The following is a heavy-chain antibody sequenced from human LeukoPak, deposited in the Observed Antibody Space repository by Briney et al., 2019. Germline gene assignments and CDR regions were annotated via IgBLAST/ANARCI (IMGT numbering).Heavy chain of an antibody. CDR3: ARAMVRGGHYYYYYGMDV. J-gene: IGHJ6*02. CDR2: IYYSGST. CDR1: GGSISSGDYY. V-gene: IGHV4-30-4*01. D-gene: IGHD3-10*01. Sequence: PSETLSLTCTVSGGSISSGDYYWSWIRQPPGQGLEWIGYIYYSGSTYYNPSLKSRVTISVDTSKNQFSLKLSSVTAADTAVYYCARAMVRGGHYYYYYGMDVWGQGTTVTVSS.